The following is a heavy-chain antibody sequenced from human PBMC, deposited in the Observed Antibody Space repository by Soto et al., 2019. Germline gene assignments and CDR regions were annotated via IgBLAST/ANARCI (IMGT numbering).Heavy chain of an antibody. D-gene: IGHD5-12*01. V-gene: IGHV3-15*01. CDR3: TTDPSALYSGYDWSLDY. CDR1: GFTFSNAW. J-gene: IGHJ4*02. Sequence: EVQLVESGGGLVKPGGSLRLSCAASGFTFSNAWMSWVRQAPGKGLEWVGRIKSKTDGGTTDYAAPVKGRFTISRDDSKNTLYLQMNSLKTEDTAVYYCTTDPSALYSGYDWSLDYWGQGTLVTVSS. CDR2: IKSKTDGGTT.